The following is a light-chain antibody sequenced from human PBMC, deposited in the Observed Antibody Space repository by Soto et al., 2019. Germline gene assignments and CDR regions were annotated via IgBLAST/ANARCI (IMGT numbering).Light chain of an antibody. CDR3: QQRSDRPLT. Sequence: EIVLTQSPATLSLSPGERATLSCRASQSISSYVAWYQQKPGQAPRLLIYDASNRATGIPARFSGSGSGKDFTIILSSHEPEDFAVYNCQQRSDRPLTFGGGTKVEIK. CDR2: DAS. CDR1: QSISSY. V-gene: IGKV3-11*01. J-gene: IGKJ4*02.